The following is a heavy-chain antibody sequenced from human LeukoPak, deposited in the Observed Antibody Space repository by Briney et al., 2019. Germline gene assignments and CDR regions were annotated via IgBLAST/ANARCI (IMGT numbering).Heavy chain of an antibody. V-gene: IGHV3-30*18. Sequence: PGGSLRLSCAASGFTFSSYGMHWVRQAPGKGLEWVAVISYDGSNKYYADSVKGRFTISRDNSKNTLYLQMNSLRAEDTAVYYCAKDQQLWSLGYYGMDVWGQGTTVTVSS. CDR3: AKDQQLWSLGYYGMDV. CDR2: ISYDGSNK. CDR1: GFTFSSYG. D-gene: IGHD5-18*01. J-gene: IGHJ6*02.